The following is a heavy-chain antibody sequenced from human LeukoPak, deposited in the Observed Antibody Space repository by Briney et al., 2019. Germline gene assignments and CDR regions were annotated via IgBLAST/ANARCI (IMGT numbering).Heavy chain of an antibody. D-gene: IGHD3-9*01. CDR2: ISAYNGNT. CDR3: AILGRLRYFDWSLDY. Sequence: ASVKVSCKASGYTFTSYGINWVRQAPGQGLEWMGWISAYNGNTNYAQKLQGRVTMTTDTSTSTAYMELRSLRSDDTAVYYCAILGRLRYFDWSLDYWGQGTLVTVSS. V-gene: IGHV1-18*01. CDR1: GYTFTSYG. J-gene: IGHJ4*02.